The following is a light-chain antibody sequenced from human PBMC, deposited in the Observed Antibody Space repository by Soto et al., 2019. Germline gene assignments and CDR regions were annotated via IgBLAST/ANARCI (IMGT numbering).Light chain of an antibody. CDR1: QSVSSY. J-gene: IGKJ3*01. V-gene: IGKV3-11*01. CDR2: DAS. CDR3: QQRSNWLFT. Sequence: EIVLTQSPATLSLSPWERATLSCSASQSVSSYLAWCQRKPGQAPRLLIYDASNRATGIPARFSGSGSGTDLTLTISSLEPEDFAVSYCQQRSNWLFTFGPGTRVDI.